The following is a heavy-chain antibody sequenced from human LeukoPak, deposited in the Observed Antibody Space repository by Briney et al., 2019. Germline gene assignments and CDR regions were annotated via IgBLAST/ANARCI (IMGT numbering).Heavy chain of an antibody. CDR3: TTEHLVADFDY. J-gene: IGHJ4*02. V-gene: IGHV3-15*01. D-gene: IGHD2-2*01. Sequence: GGSLRLSCAASGFTFSSYAMSWVRQAPGKGLEWVGRIKSKTDGGTTDYAAPVKGRFTISRDDSKNTLYLQMNSLKTEDTAVYYCTTEHLVADFDYWGQGTLVTVSS. CDR2: IKSKTDGGTT. CDR1: GFTFSSYA.